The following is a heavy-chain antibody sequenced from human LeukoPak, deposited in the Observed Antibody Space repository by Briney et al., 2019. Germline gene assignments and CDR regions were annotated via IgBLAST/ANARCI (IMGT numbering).Heavy chain of an antibody. CDR2: ISGSGGST. Sequence: GGSLRLSCAASGFTFSSYAMSWVRQAPGKGLEWVSAISGSGGSTYYADSVKGRFTISRDNSKNTLYLQMNSLRAEDTAVYYCAKRRGGVCSSTSCYFDYWGQGTLVTVSS. J-gene: IGHJ4*02. D-gene: IGHD2-2*01. CDR1: GFTFSSYA. CDR3: AKRRGGVCSSTSCYFDY. V-gene: IGHV3-23*01.